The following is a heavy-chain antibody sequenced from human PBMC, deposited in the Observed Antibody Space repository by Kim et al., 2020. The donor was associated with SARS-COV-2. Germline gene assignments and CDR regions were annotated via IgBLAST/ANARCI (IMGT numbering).Heavy chain of an antibody. J-gene: IGHJ6*02. D-gene: IGHD3-22*01. Sequence: SVKVACKAAGFTFTSSAVQWVRQARGQRLEWIGWIVVGSGNTNYAQKFQERVTITRDMSTSTAYMELSSLRSEDTAVYYCAAGYDSSGLLGMDVWGQGTTVTVSS. V-gene: IGHV1-58*01. CDR2: IVVGSGNT. CDR3: AAGYDSSGLLGMDV. CDR1: GFTFTSSA.